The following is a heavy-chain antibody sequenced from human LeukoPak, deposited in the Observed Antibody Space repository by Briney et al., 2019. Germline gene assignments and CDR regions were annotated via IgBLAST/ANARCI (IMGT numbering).Heavy chain of an antibody. J-gene: IGHJ6*03. V-gene: IGHV4-34*01. CDR1: GGSFSGYY. D-gene: IGHD3-10*01. CDR2: INHSGST. CDR3: AREEVTMVRGVIITFRYYYMDV. Sequence: SETLSLTCAVYGGSFSGYYWSWIRQPPGKGLEWIGEINHSGSTNYNPSLKSRVTISVDTSKNQFSLKLSSVTAADTAVCYCAREEVTMVRGVIITFRYYYMDVWGKGTTVTVSS.